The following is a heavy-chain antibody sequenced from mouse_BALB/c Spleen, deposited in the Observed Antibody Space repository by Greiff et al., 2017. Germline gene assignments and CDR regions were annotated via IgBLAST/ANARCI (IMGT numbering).Heavy chain of an antibody. CDR2: INPSNGGT. CDR1: GYTFTSYY. CDR3: TTGYYYAMDY. Sequence: VQLQQSGAELVKPGASVKLSCKASGYTFTSYYMYWVKQRPGQGLEWIGEINPSNGGTNFNEKFKSKATLTVDKSSSTAYMQLSSLTSEDSAVYYCTTGYYYAMDYWGQGTSVTVSS. V-gene: IGHV1S81*02. D-gene: IGHD4-1*01. J-gene: IGHJ4*01.